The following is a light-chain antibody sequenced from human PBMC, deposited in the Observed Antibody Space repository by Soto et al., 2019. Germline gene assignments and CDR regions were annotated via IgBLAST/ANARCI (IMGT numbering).Light chain of an antibody. CDR2: DAS. CDR3: QQYNTYST. J-gene: IGKJ5*01. V-gene: IGKV1-5*01. Sequence: DIQMTQSPSTLSASVGYRVTITCRASQSISRWLAWYQQKPGKAPEALIYDASSLKSGVPSRLSGNGSGTEFTLTISSLQPDDFPTYYCQQYNTYSTFGQGTRLEIK. CDR1: QSISRW.